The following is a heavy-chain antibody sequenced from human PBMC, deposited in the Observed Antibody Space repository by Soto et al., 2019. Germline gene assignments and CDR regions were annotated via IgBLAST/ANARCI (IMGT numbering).Heavy chain of an antibody. CDR2: IHHSGNT. V-gene: IGHV4-38-2*01. Sequence: NPSETLSLTCAVSGFSITSGYFWGWIRQPPGKGLEWIGTIHHSGNTYYNPSLKSRVTISVDTSKNQFSLKLSSVTAADTAVYYCARAVYGGNLHDAFDIWGQGTMVTVSS. J-gene: IGHJ3*02. CDR1: GFSITSGYF. CDR3: ARAVYGGNLHDAFDI. D-gene: IGHD4-17*01.